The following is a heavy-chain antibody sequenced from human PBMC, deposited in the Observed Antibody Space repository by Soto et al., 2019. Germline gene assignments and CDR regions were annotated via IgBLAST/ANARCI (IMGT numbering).Heavy chain of an antibody. D-gene: IGHD3-10*01. CDR2: ISGSGGST. CDR3: AKVVPRITMVRGVIREPPYYFDY. J-gene: IGHJ4*02. V-gene: IGHV3-23*01. Sequence: GGSLRLSCSASGFTFSSYAMSWVRQAPGKGLEWVSAISGSGGSTYYADSVKGRFTISRDNSKNTLYLQMNSLRAEDTAVYYCAKVVPRITMVRGVIREPPYYFDYWGQGTLVTVS. CDR1: GFTFSSYA.